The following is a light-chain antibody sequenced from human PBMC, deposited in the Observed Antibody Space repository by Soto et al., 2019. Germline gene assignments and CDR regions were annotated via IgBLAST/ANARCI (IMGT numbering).Light chain of an antibody. CDR2: DSS. V-gene: IGKV3-15*01. CDR3: QQYNSWPPRYT. Sequence: DIVLTQSPATLSVSPGESATLSCRASQSVSRALAWYQHVPGQAPRLLIYDSSTRATGVPARFSGSGSGTRFTVTISILQSEDFAVYYCQQYNSWPPRYTFGLGTKLQI. J-gene: IGKJ2*01. CDR1: QSVSRA.